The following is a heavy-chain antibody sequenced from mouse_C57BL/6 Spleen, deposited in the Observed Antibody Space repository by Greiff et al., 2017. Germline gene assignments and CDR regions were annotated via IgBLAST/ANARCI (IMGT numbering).Heavy chain of an antibody. CDR3: TGGYYVWYYAMDY. V-gene: IGHV6-3*01. Sequence: EVKVEESGGGLVQPGGSMKLSCVASGFTFSNYWMNWVRQSPEKGLEWVAQIRLKSDNYATHYAESVKGRFTISRDDSKSSVYLQMNNLRAEDTGIYYCTGGYYVWYYAMDYRGQGTSVTVSS. CDR1: GFTFSNYW. CDR2: IRLKSDNYAT. D-gene: IGHD2-3*01. J-gene: IGHJ4*01.